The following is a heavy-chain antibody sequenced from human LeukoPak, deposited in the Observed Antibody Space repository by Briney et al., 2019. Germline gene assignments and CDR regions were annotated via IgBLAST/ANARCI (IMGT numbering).Heavy chain of an antibody. CDR3: ARAGFYCSSTSCYAYYYYYGMDV. CDR1: GFTFSSYA. CDR2: ISYDGSNK. D-gene: IGHD2-2*01. Sequence: PGGSLRLSCAASGFTFSSYAMHWVRQAPGKGLEWVAVISYDGSNKYYADSVKGRFTISRDNSKNTLYLQMNSLRAEDTAVYYCARAGFYCSSTSCYAYYYYYGMDVWGQGTTVTVSS. J-gene: IGHJ6*02. V-gene: IGHV3-30-3*01.